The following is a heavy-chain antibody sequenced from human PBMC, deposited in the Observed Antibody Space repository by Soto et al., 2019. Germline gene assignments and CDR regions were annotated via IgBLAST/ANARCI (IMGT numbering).Heavy chain of an antibody. CDR2: ISGSGGST. CDR3: GKAPTVITASYFDY. Sequence: EVQLLESGGGLVQPGGSLRLSCAASGFTFSSYVMSWVRQAPGKGLEWVSAISGSGGSTYYADSVKGRFTISRDNSKNTLYLQLNSLRAEDTAMYYCGKAPTVITASYFDYWGQGTLVTVSS. V-gene: IGHV3-23*01. D-gene: IGHD1-20*01. J-gene: IGHJ4*02. CDR1: GFTFSSYV.